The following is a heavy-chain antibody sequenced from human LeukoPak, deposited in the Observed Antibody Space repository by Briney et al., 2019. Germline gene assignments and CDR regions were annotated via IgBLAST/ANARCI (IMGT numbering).Heavy chain of an antibody. Sequence: GGSLTLLCAASGLNFSGPAMHWVRQASGKGLEWVGRIRSKANNYATVDEASVKGRCTISRDDSKNTAYLQRSDLKTEDTAVYYCRMGGEFSWGQGTTVTVSS. CDR3: RMGGEFS. CDR1: GLNFSGPA. V-gene: IGHV3-73*01. J-gene: IGHJ6*02. D-gene: IGHD3-10*01. CDR2: IRSKANNYAT.